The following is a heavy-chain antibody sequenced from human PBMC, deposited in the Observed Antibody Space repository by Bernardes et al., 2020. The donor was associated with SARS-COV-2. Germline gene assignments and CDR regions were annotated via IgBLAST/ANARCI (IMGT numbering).Heavy chain of an antibody. D-gene: IGHD2-2*02. V-gene: IGHV1-3*01. CDR3: AKPISSATNWFDP. CDR2: INAGAGNT. Sequence: ASVKVSCKASGYTFTTYAMHWVRQAPGQSLEWMGWINAGAGNTKYSQIFQDRVTITRDTSASTAYMELRSLRFEDTAVYYCAKPISSATNWFDPWGQGTLVTVSS. J-gene: IGHJ5*02. CDR1: GYTFTTYA.